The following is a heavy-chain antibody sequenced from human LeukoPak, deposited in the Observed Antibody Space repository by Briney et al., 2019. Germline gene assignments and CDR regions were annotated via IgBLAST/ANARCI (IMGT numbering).Heavy chain of an antibody. CDR3: AREDIYDYVWGSYCLH. V-gene: IGHV4-61*02. Sequence: SETLSLTCTVSGGSISSGSYYWSWIRQPAGRGLEWIGRIYTSGSTNYNPSLKSRVTISVDTSKNQFSLKLSSVTAADTAVYYCAREDIYDYVWGSYCLHWGQGTLVTVSS. CDR2: IYTSGST. CDR1: GGSISSGSYY. J-gene: IGHJ4*02. D-gene: IGHD3-16*01.